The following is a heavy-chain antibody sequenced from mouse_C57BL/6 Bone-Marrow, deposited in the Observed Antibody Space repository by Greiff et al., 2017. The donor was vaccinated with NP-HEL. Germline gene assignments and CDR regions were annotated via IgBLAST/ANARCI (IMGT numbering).Heavy chain of an antibody. Sequence: DVMLVESGGGLVKPGGSLKLSCAASGFTFSDYGMHWVRQAPEKGLEWVAYISSGSSTIYYADTVKGRFTIARDNAKNTLFLRMTSLRSEDAAMYYCAGWLVRPWYFDVWGTGTAVTVSS. CDR1: GFTFSDYG. V-gene: IGHV5-17*01. D-gene: IGHD1-1*02. CDR2: ISSGSSTI. J-gene: IGHJ1*03. CDR3: AGWLVRPWYFDV.